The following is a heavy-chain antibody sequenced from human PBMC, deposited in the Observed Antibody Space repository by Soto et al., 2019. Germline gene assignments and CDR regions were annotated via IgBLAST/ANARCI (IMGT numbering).Heavy chain of an antibody. D-gene: IGHD3-22*01. CDR2: IYPGDSDT. J-gene: IGHJ4*02. CDR1: GHIFSNYW. CDR3: ARQRLWGTSGYYYFEN. Sequence: GESLKISCKGSGHIFSNYWIGWVRQMPGKGLEWMGIIYPGDSDTRYSPSFQGQVTITVDKSINTAYLQWGRLKASDTAIYYCARQRLWGTSGYYYFENWGQGTLVTVSS. V-gene: IGHV5-51*01.